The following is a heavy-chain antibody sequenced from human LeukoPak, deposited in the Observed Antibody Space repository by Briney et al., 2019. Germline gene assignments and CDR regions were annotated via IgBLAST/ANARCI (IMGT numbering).Heavy chain of an antibody. CDR1: GFTFNRYW. Sequence: GGSLRLSCAASGFTFNRYWMQWVRQAPGKGLVWVSHITSDGGSTSYADSVKGRFTTSRDNAKSTLYLQMNSLRAEDTAVYYCVRDNYGVDYWGQGTLLTISS. J-gene: IGHJ4*02. CDR3: VRDNYGVDY. D-gene: IGHD3-10*01. V-gene: IGHV3-74*01. CDR2: ITSDGGST.